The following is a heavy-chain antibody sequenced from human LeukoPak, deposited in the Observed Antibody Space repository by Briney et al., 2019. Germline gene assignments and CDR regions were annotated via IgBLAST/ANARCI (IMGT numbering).Heavy chain of an antibody. D-gene: IGHD2-2*01. CDR2: ISGSGGST. CDR1: GFTFSSYA. J-gene: IGHJ3*02. Sequence: PGGSLRLSCAASGFTFSSYAMSWVRQAPGKGLEWVSLISGSGGSTYYADSVKGRFTISRDNSKNTLYLQMNSLRAEDTAVYYSLGYCSRTSCLDAFDIWGQGTMVTVSS. CDR3: LGYCSRTSCLDAFDI. V-gene: IGHV3-23*01.